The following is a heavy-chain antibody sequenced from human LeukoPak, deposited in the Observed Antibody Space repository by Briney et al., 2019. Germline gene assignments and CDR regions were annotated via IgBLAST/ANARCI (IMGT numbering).Heavy chain of an antibody. D-gene: IGHD3-10*01. Sequence: PSETLSLTCTVSGDSISSSTYYWGWIRQPPGKGLEYIGSIYYSGSTYYNPSLKSRVTISVDTSKNQFSLSLSSVTAADAAVYYCARLRIGEPFDYWGRGTLVTVSS. CDR2: IYYSGST. CDR1: GDSISSSTYY. CDR3: ARLRIGEPFDY. J-gene: IGHJ4*02. V-gene: IGHV4-39*01.